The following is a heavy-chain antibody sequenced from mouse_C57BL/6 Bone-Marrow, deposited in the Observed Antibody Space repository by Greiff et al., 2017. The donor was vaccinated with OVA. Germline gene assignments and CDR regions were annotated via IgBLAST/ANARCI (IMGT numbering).Heavy chain of an antibody. Sequence: VQLQQSGPELVKPGASVKISCKASGYSFTGYYMNWVKQSPEKSLEWIGEINPSTGGTTYNQKFKAKATLTVDKSSSTAYMQLKSLTSEDSAVYFCARPIYDGYLYWYFDVWGTGTTVTVSS. CDR2: INPSTGGT. CDR1: GYSFTGYY. D-gene: IGHD2-3*01. J-gene: IGHJ1*03. V-gene: IGHV1-42*01. CDR3: ARPIYDGYLYWYFDV.